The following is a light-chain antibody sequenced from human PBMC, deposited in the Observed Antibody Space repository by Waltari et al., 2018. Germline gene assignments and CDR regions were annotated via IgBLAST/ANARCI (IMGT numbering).Light chain of an antibody. CDR2: KAS. V-gene: IGKV1-5*03. J-gene: IGKJ1*01. Sequence: DIQMTQSPSTLSASIGDRVTITCRASQSITNWLAWYQQKPGKAPKLLIYKASTLESGVPSGFSGSGSGTEFTLTISSLQPDDFATYYCQQYNNYVATFGQGTKVEIK. CDR1: QSITNW. CDR3: QQYNNYVAT.